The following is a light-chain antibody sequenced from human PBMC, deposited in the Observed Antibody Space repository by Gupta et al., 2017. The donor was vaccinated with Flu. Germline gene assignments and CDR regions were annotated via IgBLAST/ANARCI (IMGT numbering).Light chain of an antibody. CDR3: SSYTTTNSLEGV. CDR2: EVN. V-gene: IGLV2-14*01. Sequence: QSALTQPASVSGSPGQSITISCTGTRSDVGGYNYVSWYQQHPGKAPKLIIYEVNNRPSGVSTRFSGSKSGNTASLTISGLQAEDEADYYCSSYTTTNSLEGVFGGGTKVTVL. CDR1: RSDVGGYNY. J-gene: IGLJ2*01.